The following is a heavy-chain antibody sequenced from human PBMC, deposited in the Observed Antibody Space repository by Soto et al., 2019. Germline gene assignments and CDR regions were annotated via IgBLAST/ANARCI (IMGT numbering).Heavy chain of an antibody. CDR3: ARGHYDFRSGYFAPIDY. CDR2: LHYSGST. J-gene: IGHJ4*02. D-gene: IGHD3-3*01. Sequence: PWETLSLTCTVFGGSISSYYWSWIRQPPGKGLEWIGYLHYSGSTKYNPSLKSRVTISADTSKHQFSLKLSSVTAADTAVYYCARGHYDFRSGYFAPIDYWGQGTLVTVSS. V-gene: IGHV4-59*08. CDR1: GGSISSYY.